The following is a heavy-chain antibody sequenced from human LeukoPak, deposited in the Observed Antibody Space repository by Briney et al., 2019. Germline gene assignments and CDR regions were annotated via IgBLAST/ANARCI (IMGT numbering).Heavy chain of an antibody. V-gene: IGHV4-39*07. Sequence: SETLSLTCTVSGGSISSSSYYWGWIRQPPGKGLEWIGSIYYSGSTYYNPSLKSRVTISVDTSKNQFSLKLSSVTAADTAVYYCARDEHYYGSGSYDYWGQGTLVTVSS. D-gene: IGHD3-10*01. J-gene: IGHJ4*02. CDR1: GGSISSSSYY. CDR3: ARDEHYYGSGSYDY. CDR2: IYYSGST.